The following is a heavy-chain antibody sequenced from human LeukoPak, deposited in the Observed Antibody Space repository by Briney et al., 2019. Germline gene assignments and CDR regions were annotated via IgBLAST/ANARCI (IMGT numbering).Heavy chain of an antibody. V-gene: IGHV1-2*04. CDR2: TNPNSGGT. D-gene: IGHD1-26*01. Sequence: ASVKVSCKASGYTFTGYYMHWVRQAPGQGLEWMGWTNPNSGGTNYAQKFQGWVTMTRDTSISTAYMELSRLRSDDTAVYYCAREVVGATTGNWFDPWGQGTLVTVSS. CDR1: GYTFTGYY. J-gene: IGHJ5*02. CDR3: AREVVGATTGNWFDP.